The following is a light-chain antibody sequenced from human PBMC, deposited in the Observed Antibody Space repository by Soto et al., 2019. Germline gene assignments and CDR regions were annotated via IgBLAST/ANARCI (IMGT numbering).Light chain of an antibody. CDR1: QSVSSSY. CDR2: GAS. J-gene: IGKJ3*01. CDR3: QQYGNSPFT. V-gene: IGKV3-20*01. Sequence: EIVLTQSPGTLSLSPGERATLSCRASQSVSSSYLAWYQQKPGQTPRLLIYGASSRATGIPDRFSGSGSGTDFTLTISRLEPEDVAVYFCQQYGNSPFTFGPGTTVDIK.